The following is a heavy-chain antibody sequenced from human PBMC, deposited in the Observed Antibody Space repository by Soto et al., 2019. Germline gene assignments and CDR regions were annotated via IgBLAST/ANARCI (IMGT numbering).Heavy chain of an antibody. V-gene: IGHV3-23*01. CDR1: GFTFRNHA. D-gene: IGHD2-2*02. Sequence: GGSLGLSCVASGFTFRNHAMTWVRQAPGKGLEWVSGISGSGTMKYYADSVRGHFIISRENAKNTLHLQMDNLRVEDTAVYYCAKEAEENEQVPIPGDNWGQGTLVTVSS. CDR3: AKEAEENEQVPIPGDN. J-gene: IGHJ4*02. CDR2: ISGSGTMK.